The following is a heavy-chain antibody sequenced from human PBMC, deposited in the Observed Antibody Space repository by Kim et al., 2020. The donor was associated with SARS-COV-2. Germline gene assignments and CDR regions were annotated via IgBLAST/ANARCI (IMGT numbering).Heavy chain of an antibody. Sequence: ASVKVSCKASGYTFTSYAMHWVRQAPGQRLEWMGWINAGNGNTKYSQKFQGRVTITRDTSASTAYMELSSLRSEDTAVYYCARWRDGDYGRAEGFDYWGQGTLVTVSS. CDR3: ARWRDGDYGRAEGFDY. D-gene: IGHD4-17*01. CDR1: GYTFTSYA. V-gene: IGHV1-3*01. J-gene: IGHJ4*02. CDR2: INAGNGNT.